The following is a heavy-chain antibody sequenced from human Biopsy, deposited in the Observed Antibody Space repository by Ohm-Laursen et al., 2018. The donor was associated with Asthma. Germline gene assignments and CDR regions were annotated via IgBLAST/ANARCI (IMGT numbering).Heavy chain of an antibody. V-gene: IGHV3-30*03. D-gene: IGHD4-17*01. CDR2: ISYDGSNK. CDR1: GFSFSSYA. CDR3: AREGGDYLSGYYYYGMDV. J-gene: IGHJ6*02. Sequence: SLRLSCSASGFSFSSYAIHWVRQAPGKGLEWVAVISYDGSNKYYADSVKGRFTISRDNSKNTLYLQMNSLRAEDTAVYYCAREGGDYLSGYYYYGMDVWGQGTTVTVSS.